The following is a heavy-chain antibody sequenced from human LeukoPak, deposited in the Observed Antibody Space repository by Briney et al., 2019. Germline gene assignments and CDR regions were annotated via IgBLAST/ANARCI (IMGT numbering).Heavy chain of an antibody. J-gene: IGHJ4*02. CDR1: GGSISFISSSTYY. V-gene: IGHV4-39*01. D-gene: IGHD6-25*01. CDR2: LYYGESS. CDR3: ARQLPTAAADTRGYFDY. Sequence: PSETLSLTCTVSGGSISFISSSTYYCGWIRQAPGKGLEWIGSLYYGESSHYNPSLKSRATLSVDTSNNQFSLKLTSVTAADAAVYFCARQLPTAAADTRGYFDYWGQGTVVTVSS.